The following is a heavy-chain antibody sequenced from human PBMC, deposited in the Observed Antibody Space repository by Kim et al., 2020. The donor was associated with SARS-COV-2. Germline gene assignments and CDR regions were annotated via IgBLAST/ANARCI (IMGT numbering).Heavy chain of an antibody. D-gene: IGHD6-13*01. V-gene: IGHV1-8*01. J-gene: IGHJ6*02. CDR2: MNPNSGNT. CDR1: GYTFTSYD. Sequence: ASVKVSCKASGYTFTSYDINWVRQATGQGLEWMGWMNPNSGNTGYAQKFQGRVTMTRNTAISTASMELSSLRSEDTAVYYCAKQGGWHSSGAAGTFTYYYYGMDVWGQGATVTVSS. CDR3: AKQGGWHSSGAAGTFTYYYYGMDV.